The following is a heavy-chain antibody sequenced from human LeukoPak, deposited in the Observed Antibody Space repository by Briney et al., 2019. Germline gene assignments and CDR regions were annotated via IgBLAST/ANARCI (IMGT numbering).Heavy chain of an antibody. CDR2: ISAYNGNT. CDR1: GYTFTSYG. V-gene: IGHV1-18*01. Sequence: ASVKVSCKASGYTFTSYGISWVRQAPGQGLEWMGWISAYNGNTNYAQKLQGRVTMTTDTSTSTAYMELRSLRSDDTAVYYCARSSYCSGGSCYSGYWGQGTLVTVSS. CDR3: ARSSYCSGGSCYSGY. D-gene: IGHD2-15*01. J-gene: IGHJ4*02.